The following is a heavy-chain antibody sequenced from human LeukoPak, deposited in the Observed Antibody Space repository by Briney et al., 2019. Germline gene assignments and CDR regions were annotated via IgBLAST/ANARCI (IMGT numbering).Heavy chain of an antibody. Sequence: ASVKVSCKASGYTFTGYYMHWVRQAPGQGLEWMGWINPNSGGTNYAQKFQGRVTMTRDTSISTAYMELSRLRSDDTAVYYCARGLKRSQWLDPYNLFDPWGQGTLVTVSS. J-gene: IGHJ5*02. V-gene: IGHV1-2*02. D-gene: IGHD6-19*01. CDR3: ARGLKRSQWLDPYNLFDP. CDR1: GYTFTGYY. CDR2: INPNSGGT.